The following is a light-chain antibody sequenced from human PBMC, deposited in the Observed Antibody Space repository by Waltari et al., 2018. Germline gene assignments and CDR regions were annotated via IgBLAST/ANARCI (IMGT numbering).Light chain of an antibody. CDR3: QQSYRTPQT. J-gene: IGKJ2*01. CDR1: QSISGY. Sequence: DIQMTQSPSSLSASVGDRVTITCRASQSISGYLNWYPQKPGKAPKLLIYAASNLKSGVPSRFSGSGSGTDFTLTISSLQPEDFATYYCQQSYRTPQTFGQGTKLEIK. CDR2: AAS. V-gene: IGKV1-39*01.